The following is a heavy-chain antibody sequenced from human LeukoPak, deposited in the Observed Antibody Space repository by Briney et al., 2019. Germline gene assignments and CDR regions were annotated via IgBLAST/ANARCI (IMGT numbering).Heavy chain of an antibody. J-gene: IGHJ3*02. CDR1: GYTFTDYY. CDR2: INPSSGGT. CDR3: ARAGVWDYSDSSGYHNAAFDI. D-gene: IGHD3-22*01. Sequence: AAVKVSCKASGYTFTDYYMHWVRQTPGQGLEWMGWINPSSGGTNYAQKFQGRVTVTRDTSISTAYMDLSRLRSDDTAVYYCARAGVWDYSDSSGYHNAAFDIWGQGTMVTVSS. V-gene: IGHV1-2*02.